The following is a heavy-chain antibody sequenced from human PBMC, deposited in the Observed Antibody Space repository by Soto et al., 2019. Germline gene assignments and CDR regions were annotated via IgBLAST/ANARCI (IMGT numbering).Heavy chain of an antibody. CDR1: GFTFSNAW. V-gene: IGHV3-15*07. CDR3: ATDRGWGWDRGGGDY. D-gene: IGHD3-10*01. CDR2: IKSKTDGGTT. J-gene: IGHJ4*02. Sequence: GGSLRLSCAASGFTFSNAWMNWVRQAPGKGLEWVGRIKSKTDGGTTDYAAPVKGRFTISRLDSKNTLYLQMNSLRTEDTAVYYCATDRGWGWDRGGGDYWGQGTLVTVSS.